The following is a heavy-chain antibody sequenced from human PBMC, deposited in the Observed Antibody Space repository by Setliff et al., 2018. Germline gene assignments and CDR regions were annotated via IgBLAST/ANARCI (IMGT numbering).Heavy chain of an antibody. CDR3: ARRETYYNFWSGYYAY. Sequence: SETLSLTCTVSDASIGGSGYYWGWIRQPPGKGPEWIGNIHYSGSTHYNPSLKSRVTISVDTSKNQFSLKLSSVTAADTAVYYCARRETYYNFWSGYYAYWGQGTLVTVS. CDR1: DASIGGSGYY. V-gene: IGHV4-39*07. D-gene: IGHD3-3*01. J-gene: IGHJ4*02. CDR2: IHYSGST.